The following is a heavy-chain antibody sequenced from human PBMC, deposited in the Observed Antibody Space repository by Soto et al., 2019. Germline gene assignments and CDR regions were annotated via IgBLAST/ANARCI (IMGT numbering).Heavy chain of an antibody. D-gene: IGHD6-13*01. CDR3: ARCGPAAGLDY. V-gene: IGHV1-8*01. Sequence: QVQLVQSGAEEKKTGASVKVSCKASGYTFTNYDINWVRQANGQGLEWMGWMNANSGSAGYAQNFQGRVTLTRDTSSSTAYMELRGLRSEDTAMYCCARCGPAAGLDYWGQGTLVTVSS. CDR2: MNANSGSA. CDR1: GYTFTNYD. J-gene: IGHJ4*02.